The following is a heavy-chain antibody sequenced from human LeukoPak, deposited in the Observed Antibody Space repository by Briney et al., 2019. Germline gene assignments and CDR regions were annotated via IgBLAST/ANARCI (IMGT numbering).Heavy chain of an antibody. CDR2: IYYSGST. D-gene: IGHD1-26*01. J-gene: IGHJ4*02. V-gene: IGHV4-39*01. CDR3: ARRSGSYYDI. CDR1: GGSISSSSYY. Sequence: SETLSLTCTVSGGSISSSSYYWGWIRQPPGKGLEWIVSIYYSGSTYYNPSLKSRVTISVDTSKNQFSLKLSSVTAADTAVYYCARRSGSYYDIWGQGTLVTVSS.